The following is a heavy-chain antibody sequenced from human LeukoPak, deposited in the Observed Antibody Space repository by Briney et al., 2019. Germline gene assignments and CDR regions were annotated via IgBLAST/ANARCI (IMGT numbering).Heavy chain of an antibody. J-gene: IGHJ4*02. V-gene: IGHV3-23*01. CDR2: ISGSGGST. D-gene: IGHD3-9*01. CDR3: AKDNDILTGYYQGVNFDY. Sequence: GGSLRLSCAASGFTFSSYAMSWVRQASGKGLEWVSAISGSGGSTYYADSVKGRFTISRDNSKNTLYLQMNSLRAEDTAVYYCAKDNDILTGYYQGVNFDYWGQGTLVTVSS. CDR1: GFTFSSYA.